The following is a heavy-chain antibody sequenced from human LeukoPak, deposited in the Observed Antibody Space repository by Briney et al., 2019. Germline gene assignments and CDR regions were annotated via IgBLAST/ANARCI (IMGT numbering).Heavy chain of an antibody. V-gene: IGHV1-8*03. J-gene: IGHJ4*02. D-gene: IGHD6-13*01. CDR1: GYTFTSYD. CDR2: MNSNSGNT. CDR3: MRSSWPLGDY. Sequence: ASVKVSCKASGYTFTSYDINWVRQATGQGLEWMGWMNSNSGNTGYAQKFQGRATITRNTSISTAYMELSSLTSEDTAVYYRMRSSWPLGDYWGQGTLVTVSS.